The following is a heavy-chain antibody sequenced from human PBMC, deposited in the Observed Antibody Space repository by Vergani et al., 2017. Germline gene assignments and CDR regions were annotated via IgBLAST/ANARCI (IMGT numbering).Heavy chain of an antibody. V-gene: IGHV4-34*01. Sequence: QVQLQQWGAGLLKPSETLSLTCAVYGGSFSGYYWSWIRQPPGKGLEWIGEINHSGSTNYNPSLKSRVTISVDTSKNQFSLKLSSVTAADTAVYYCARVPLDYYYYYGMDVWGQGITVTVSS. CDR1: GGSFSGYY. J-gene: IGHJ6*02. D-gene: IGHD3-10*01. CDR2: INHSGST. CDR3: ARVPLDYYYYYGMDV.